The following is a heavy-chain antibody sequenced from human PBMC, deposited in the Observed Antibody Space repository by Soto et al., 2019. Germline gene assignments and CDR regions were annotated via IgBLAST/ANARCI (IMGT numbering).Heavy chain of an antibody. D-gene: IGHD3-22*01. CDR1: GFTFSSYE. V-gene: IGHV3-48*03. CDR3: ARDYLDSSGYYYSFDY. Sequence: VQLVESGGGLVQPGGSLRLSCAASGFTFSSYEMNWVRQAPGKGLEWVSYISSSGSTIYYADSVKGRFTISRDNAKNSLYLQMNSLRAEDTAVYYCARDYLDSSGYYYSFDYWGQGTLVTVSS. CDR2: ISSSGSTI. J-gene: IGHJ4*02.